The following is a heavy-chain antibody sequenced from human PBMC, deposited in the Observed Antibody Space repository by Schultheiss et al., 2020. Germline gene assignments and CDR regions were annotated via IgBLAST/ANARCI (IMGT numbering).Heavy chain of an antibody. CDR1: GYTFTSYD. CDR3: ARAGAAVTMYSDY. V-gene: IGHV1-18*01. D-gene: IGHD4-17*01. CDR2: IAGDSGIT. Sequence: ASVKVSCKASGYTFTSYDINWVRQATGQGLEWMGWIAGDSGITKYAQRLQGRVTMTTETSTSTAYMELRSLRSDDTAVYYCARAGAAVTMYSDYWGPGPLGTVAS. J-gene: IGHJ4*02.